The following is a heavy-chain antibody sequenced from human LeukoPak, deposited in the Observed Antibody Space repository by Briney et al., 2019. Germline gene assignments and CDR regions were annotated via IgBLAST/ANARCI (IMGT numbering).Heavy chain of an antibody. CDR1: GGPISSYY. Sequence: SDTLSLLCTLSGGPISSYYWSWLRQPAGRGREGLGRNYTCGCTNYNPSLKSRVTMSVDASKNHFSLKQSSVTAADTAVYYGARQIMITFGGVSVIGDNWFDPWGQGTLVTVSS. D-gene: IGHD3-16*02. J-gene: IGHJ5*02. V-gene: IGHV4-4*07. CDR3: ARQIMITFGGVSVIGDNWFDP. CDR2: NYTCGCT.